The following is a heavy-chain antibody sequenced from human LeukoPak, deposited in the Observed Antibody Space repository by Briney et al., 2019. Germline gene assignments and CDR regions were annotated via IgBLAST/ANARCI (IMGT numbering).Heavy chain of an antibody. CDR1: GFTFSGSA. CDR2: IRSKANSYAT. D-gene: IGHD3-22*01. J-gene: IGHJ4*02. Sequence: PGGSLRLSCVASGFTFSGSAMHWVRQASGKGLEWVGRIRSKANSYATAYAASVKGRFTISRDDSKNTAYLQMNSLKTEDTAVYYCTITYYYDSSGYSLGYWGQGTLVTVSS. V-gene: IGHV3-73*01. CDR3: TITYYYDSSGYSLGY.